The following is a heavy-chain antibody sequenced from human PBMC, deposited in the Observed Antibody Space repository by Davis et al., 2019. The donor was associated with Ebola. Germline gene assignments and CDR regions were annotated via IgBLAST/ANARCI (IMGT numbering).Heavy chain of an antibody. CDR3: ARVGFWTTETHYDMDV. D-gene: IGHD3/OR15-3a*01. CDR1: GFVFRNYV. V-gene: IGHV3-23*01. CDR2: LGTSADT. Sequence: GESLKISCAASGFVFRNYVMSWVRQAPGKGLEWVSTLGTSADTYYADSVKGRFTISRDNSKNTLYLQMNGLRAEDTAVYYCARVGFWTTETHYDMDVWGKGTTVTVSS. J-gene: IGHJ6*04.